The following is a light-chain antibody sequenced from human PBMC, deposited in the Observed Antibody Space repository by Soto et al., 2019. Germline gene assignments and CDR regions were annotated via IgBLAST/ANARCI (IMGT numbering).Light chain of an antibody. CDR1: SSNVGGYNF. V-gene: IGLV2-23*02. CDR3: CSYGGDRI. Sequence: QSALTQPASVSGSPGQSIAISCTGTSSNVGGYNFVSWYQQHPGKAPKLLIYEVNKRPSGVSSRFSGSKSDNTASLTISGLQAEDEADYYCCSYGGDRIFGGGTKVTVL. CDR2: EVN. J-gene: IGLJ2*01.